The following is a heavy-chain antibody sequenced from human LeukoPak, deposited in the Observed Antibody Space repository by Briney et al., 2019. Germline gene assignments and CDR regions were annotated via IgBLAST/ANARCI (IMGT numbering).Heavy chain of an antibody. D-gene: IGHD5-24*01. Sequence: GGSLTLSCAPSGFTFSRYDMNWVRQAPGTGLEWVSYISRGASPIYYASSVEGRFTNSRDNAQNSLYLQMNSLRDEDTAVYYCARDRGDGMDVWGQGTTVTVSS. CDR3: ARDRGDGMDV. J-gene: IGHJ6*02. CDR2: ISRGASPI. CDR1: GFTFSRYD. V-gene: IGHV3-48*03.